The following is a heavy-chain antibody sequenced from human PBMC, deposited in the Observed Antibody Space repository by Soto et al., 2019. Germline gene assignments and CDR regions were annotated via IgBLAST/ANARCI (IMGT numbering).Heavy chain of an antibody. D-gene: IGHD3-22*01. Sequence: GESLKISCKGSGHIFSNYWIGWVRQMPGKGLEWMGIIYPGDSDTRYSPSFQGQVTITVDKSINTAYLQWCRLKASDTAIYYCARQRLWGTSGYYYFENWGQGTLVTV. CDR3: ARQRLWGTSGYYYFEN. V-gene: IGHV5-51*01. J-gene: IGHJ4*02. CDR2: IYPGDSDT. CDR1: GHIFSNYW.